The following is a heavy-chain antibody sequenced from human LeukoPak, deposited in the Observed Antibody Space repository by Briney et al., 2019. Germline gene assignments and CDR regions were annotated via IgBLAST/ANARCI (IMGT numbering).Heavy chain of an antibody. CDR1: GGSIGSAGHY. Sequence: SETLSLTCSVSGGSIGSAGHYWSWIRQRPGKGLEWIGHIFYSGSTYFNPSLKSRLTISVDTSKNQFSLTLSSVTAADSAVDYCARLLSGYINYWFAGWGEGTLVTVSS. D-gene: IGHD5-12*01. CDR2: IFYSGST. J-gene: IGHJ5*01. V-gene: IGHV4-31*03. CDR3: ARLLSGYINYWFAG.